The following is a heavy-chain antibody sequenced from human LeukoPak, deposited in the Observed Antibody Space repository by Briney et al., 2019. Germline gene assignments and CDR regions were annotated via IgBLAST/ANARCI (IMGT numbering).Heavy chain of an antibody. V-gene: IGHV3-11*01. Sequence: GGSLRLSCAASGFTFSDYYVSWIRQAPGKGLEWVSYISSSGSTIYYADSVKGRFTISRDNAKNSLYLQMNSLRAEDTAVYYCARDRLKLYSGYDSDYWGQGTLVTVSS. D-gene: IGHD5-12*01. CDR1: GFTFSDYY. J-gene: IGHJ4*02. CDR2: ISSSGSTI. CDR3: ARDRLKLYSGYDSDY.